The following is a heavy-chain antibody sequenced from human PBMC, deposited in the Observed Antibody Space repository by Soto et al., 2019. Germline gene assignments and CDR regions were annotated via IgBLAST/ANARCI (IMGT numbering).Heavy chain of an antibody. V-gene: IGHV3-30-3*01. CDR3: ARSGALGSGPTTYGMDV. Sequence: QVQLVESGGGVVQPGRSLRLSCAASGFTFSSYAMHWVRQAPGTGLEWVAVISYDGSNKYYADSVKGRFTISRDNSKNTLYLQMNSLRAEDTAVYYCARSGALGSGPTTYGMDVWGQGTTVTVSS. CDR2: ISYDGSNK. D-gene: IGHD6-19*01. CDR1: GFTFSSYA. J-gene: IGHJ6*02.